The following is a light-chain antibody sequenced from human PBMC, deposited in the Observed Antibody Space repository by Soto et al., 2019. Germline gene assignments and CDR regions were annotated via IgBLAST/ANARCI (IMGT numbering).Light chain of an antibody. Sequence: EIVMTQSPATLSVSPGERATLSCRASQSVSNNLAWYQQRPGQAPRLLIYGSSTRATGTPARFSGSGSGTEFTLTISSLQSEDFAVYYCQQYNNWPPWTFGQGTKVDIK. CDR3: QQYNNWPPWT. CDR2: GSS. J-gene: IGKJ1*01. V-gene: IGKV3-15*01. CDR1: QSVSNN.